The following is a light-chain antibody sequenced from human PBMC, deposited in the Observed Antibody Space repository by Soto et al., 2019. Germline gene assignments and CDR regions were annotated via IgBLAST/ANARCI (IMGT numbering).Light chain of an antibody. CDR3: QQYSSYSRT. J-gene: IGKJ1*01. V-gene: IGKV1-5*01. CDR2: DAS. CDR1: QSISSW. Sequence: DIQMTQSPSTLSASVGDRVTITCRAGQSISSWLAWYQQKPGKAPKVLIYDASSLESGVPSRVSGCGSGTVFTLTISSLQPDDFATYFCQQYSSYSRTFGQWTTVAIK.